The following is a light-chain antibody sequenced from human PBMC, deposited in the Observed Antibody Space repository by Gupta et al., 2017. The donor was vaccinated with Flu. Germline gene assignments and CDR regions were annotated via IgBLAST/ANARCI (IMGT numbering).Light chain of an antibody. J-gene: IGKJ2*01. CDR2: AAS. CDR1: QGISHW. CDR3: QHYNSFPYT. Sequence: DVQITQSPSSLSASVGDRVTITCRASQGISHWLAWYQQKPEEAPKSLIYAASTLQSGVPSRFSGNGSGTDFTLTISALQPEDFATYYCQHYNSFPYTFGQGTKLEIK. V-gene: IGKV1D-16*01.